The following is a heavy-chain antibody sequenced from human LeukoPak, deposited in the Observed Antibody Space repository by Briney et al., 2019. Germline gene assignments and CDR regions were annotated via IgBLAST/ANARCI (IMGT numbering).Heavy chain of an antibody. Sequence: VXVSXKASGYTFXSYXISWVRQAPGQXLEXXXWISAYTGNTHYAQKFQGRFTMTTDTSTSTAHMELTSLTSDDTAVYYCARDDGLGGDGIDYWGRGTQVTVSS. CDR2: ISAYTGNT. J-gene: IGHJ4*02. CDR1: GYTFXSYX. V-gene: IGHV1-18*01. D-gene: IGHD3-10*01. CDR3: ARDDGLGGDGIDY.